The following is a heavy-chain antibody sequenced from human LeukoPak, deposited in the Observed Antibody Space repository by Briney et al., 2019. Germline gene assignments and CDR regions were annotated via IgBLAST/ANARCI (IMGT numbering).Heavy chain of an antibody. CDR3: TTVQYQLLSVSSYYTDV. J-gene: IGHJ6*03. CDR1: GFTFSNAW. V-gene: IGHV3-15*01. Sequence: PGGSLRLSCAASGFTFSNAWMSWVRQAPGKGLEWVGRIKSKTDGGTTDYAAPVKGRFTISRDDSKNTLYLQMNSLETEDTAVYYCTTVQYQLLSVSSYYTDVWGKGTTVTVSS. CDR2: IKSKTDGGTT. D-gene: IGHD2-2*01.